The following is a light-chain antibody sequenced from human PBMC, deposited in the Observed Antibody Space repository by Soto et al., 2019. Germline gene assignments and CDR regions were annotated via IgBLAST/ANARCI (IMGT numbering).Light chain of an antibody. CDR1: SSDVGGYNY. Sequence: QSVLTQPPSASGSPGQSVTXSCTGTSSDVGGYNYVSWYQQHPGKAPKLMIYEVSERPSGVPDRFSGSKSSNTASLTVSGLQAEDEADYYCSSYAGSNNFVFGTGTKVTVL. V-gene: IGLV2-8*01. J-gene: IGLJ1*01. CDR2: EVS. CDR3: SSYAGSNNFV.